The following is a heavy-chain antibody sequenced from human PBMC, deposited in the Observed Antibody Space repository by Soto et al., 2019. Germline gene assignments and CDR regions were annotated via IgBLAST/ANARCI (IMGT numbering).Heavy chain of an antibody. V-gene: IGHV3-15*01. J-gene: IGHJ3*02. D-gene: IGHD6-19*01. CDR2: IKSKTDGGTT. Sequence: GGSLRLSCAASGFTFSNAWMSWVRQAPGKGLEWVGRIKSKTDGGTTDYAAPVKGRFTISRDDSKNTLYLQMNSLKTEDTAVYYCTTVAGRSGWNDAFDIWGQGTMVTVSS. CDR1: GFTFSNAW. CDR3: TTVAGRSGWNDAFDI.